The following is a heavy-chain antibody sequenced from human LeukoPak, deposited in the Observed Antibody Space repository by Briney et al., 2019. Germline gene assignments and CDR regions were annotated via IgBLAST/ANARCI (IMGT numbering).Heavy chain of an antibody. J-gene: IGHJ4*02. CDR1: GFTFSSYA. CDR3: AKERQTGDYFTSDY. CDR2: INNRGSST. Sequence: GGSLRLSCAASGFTFSSYAMSWVRQAPGEGLEWLSAINNRGSSTYYAGSVKDRFTISRDNSENTLYLQMNSLTVDDTAVYFCAKERQTGDYFTSDYWGQGTLVTVSS. V-gene: IGHV3-23*01. D-gene: IGHD4-17*01.